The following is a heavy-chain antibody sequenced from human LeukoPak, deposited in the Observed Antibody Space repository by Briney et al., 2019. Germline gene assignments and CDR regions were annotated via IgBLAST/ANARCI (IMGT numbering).Heavy chain of an antibody. CDR3: AIPSETGYYPLGAFDI. CDR2: INPSGGST. J-gene: IGHJ3*02. Sequence: ASVKVSCKASGYTFTSYYMHWVRQAPGQGLEWMGIINPSGGSTSYAQKFQGRVTMTEDTSTDTAYMELSSLRSEDTAVYYCAIPSETGYYPLGAFDIWGQGTMVTVSS. V-gene: IGHV1-46*01. CDR1: GYTFTSYY. D-gene: IGHD3-9*01.